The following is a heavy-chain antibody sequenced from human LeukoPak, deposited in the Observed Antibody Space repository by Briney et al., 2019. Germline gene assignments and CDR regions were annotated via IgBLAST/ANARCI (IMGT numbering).Heavy chain of an antibody. D-gene: IGHD1/OR15-1a*01. V-gene: IGHV4-59*08. CDR3: AGQPSGTAAFDI. J-gene: IGHJ3*02. CDR1: GGSISSYY. CDR2: IYYSGNT. Sequence: SETLSLTCTVSGGSISSYYWSWIRQPPGKGLEWIAYIYYSGNTNYNPSFKGRVTISVDMSKNQFSLKLSSVAAADTAIYYCAGQPSGTAAFDIWGQGTMVTVSS.